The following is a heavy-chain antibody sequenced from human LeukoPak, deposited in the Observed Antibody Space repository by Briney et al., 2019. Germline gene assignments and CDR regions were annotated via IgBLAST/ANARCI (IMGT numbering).Heavy chain of an antibody. D-gene: IGHD3-22*01. CDR1: GYIFTNYY. CDR3: ARAYYYDSSGYYPFDY. V-gene: IGHV1-46*01. Sequence: ASVKVSCKASGYIFTNYYMHWVRQAPGQGLEWMGIINPSGGSTSYAQKFQGRVTMTRDTSTSTVYTELSSLRSEDTAVYYCARAYYYDSSGYYPFDYWGQGTLVTVPS. CDR2: INPSGGST. J-gene: IGHJ4*02.